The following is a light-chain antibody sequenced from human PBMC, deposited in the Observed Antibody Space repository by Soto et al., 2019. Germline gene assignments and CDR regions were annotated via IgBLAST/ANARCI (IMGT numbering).Light chain of an antibody. CDR2: GAF. V-gene: IGKV3-11*01. CDR1: HSVSSH. J-gene: IGKJ4*01. Sequence: EIVLTQSPASLSLSPGERATLSCRASHSVSSHVAWYQQKPGQAPRLLIYGAFNRVTGIPARFSGSGSGTDFTLTISSLEPEDFAIYYCQQRANWPLTFGGGTKVEIK. CDR3: QQRANWPLT.